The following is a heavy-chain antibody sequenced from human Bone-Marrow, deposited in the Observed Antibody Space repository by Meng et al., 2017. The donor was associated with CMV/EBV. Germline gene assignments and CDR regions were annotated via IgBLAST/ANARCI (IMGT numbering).Heavy chain of an antibody. CDR2: ISAYNGNT. D-gene: IGHD3-3*01. CDR3: ARTGITIFGVVNWFDP. Sequence: ASVRVSCKASGYTLTSYGISWVRQAPGQGLEGMGWISAYNGNTNYAQKLQGRVTMTTDTSTSTAYMELRSLRFDDTAVYYCARTGITIFGVVNWFDPWGQGTLATVSS. CDR1: GYTLTSYG. V-gene: IGHV1-18*01. J-gene: IGHJ5*02.